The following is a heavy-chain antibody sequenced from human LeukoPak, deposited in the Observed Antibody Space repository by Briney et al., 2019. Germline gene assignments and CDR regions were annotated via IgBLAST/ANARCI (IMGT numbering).Heavy chain of an antibody. CDR2: LSAYNGNT. V-gene: IGHV1-18*01. CDR1: GYTFTSYG. Sequence: ASVKVSCKASGYTFTSYGISWVRQAPGQGLEWMGWLSAYNGNTNYAQKLQGRVTMTTDTSTSTAYMELRSLRSDDTAVYYCARAQWDDFWSGYWDYYYYGMDVWGQGTTVTVSS. CDR3: ARAQWDDFWSGYWDYYYYGMDV. D-gene: IGHD3-3*01. J-gene: IGHJ6*02.